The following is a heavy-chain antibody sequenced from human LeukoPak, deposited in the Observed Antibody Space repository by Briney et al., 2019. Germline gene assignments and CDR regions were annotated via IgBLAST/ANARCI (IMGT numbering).Heavy chain of an antibody. J-gene: IGHJ4*02. CDR3: ARVGYCSRGVCYNYDY. Sequence: ASVRVSCKASGYSFTGNYMHWVRQAPGQGFGWMGWINPNTGGTNYAQKFKGRVLMTRDTSISTAYLELSSQKSDDTAVYYCARVGYCSRGVCYNYDYWGQGTQVTVSS. V-gene: IGHV1-2*02. D-gene: IGHD2-8*01. CDR2: INPNTGGT. CDR1: GYSFTGNY.